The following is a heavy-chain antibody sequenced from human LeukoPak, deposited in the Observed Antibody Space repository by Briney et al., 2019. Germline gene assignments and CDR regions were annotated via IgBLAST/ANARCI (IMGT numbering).Heavy chain of an antibody. CDR1: GFTLRSYS. J-gene: IGHJ6*02. Sequence: GGSLRLSCAASGFTLRSYSMNWVRQAPGMGLEWVASISLSSSYIDYADSVKGRFSISRDNAKNSLYLQMNSLRVEDTAVYYCARGWAMDVWGQGTTVTVSS. CDR2: ISLSSSYI. CDR3: ARGWAMDV. D-gene: IGHD1-26*01. V-gene: IGHV3-21*01.